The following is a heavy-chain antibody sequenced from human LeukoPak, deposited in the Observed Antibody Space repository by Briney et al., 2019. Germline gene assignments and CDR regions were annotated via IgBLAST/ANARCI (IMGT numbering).Heavy chain of an antibody. D-gene: IGHD5-18*01. CDR2: MNPNSGNT. CDR3: ARDCSYGTLDY. Sequence: ASVKVSCKASGYTFTSYDINWVRQATGQGLEWMGWMNPNSGNTGYAQKFQGRVTITRNTSISTAYMELSSLRAEDTAVYYCARDCSYGTLDYWGQGTLVTVSS. CDR1: GYTFTSYD. J-gene: IGHJ4*02. V-gene: IGHV1-8*03.